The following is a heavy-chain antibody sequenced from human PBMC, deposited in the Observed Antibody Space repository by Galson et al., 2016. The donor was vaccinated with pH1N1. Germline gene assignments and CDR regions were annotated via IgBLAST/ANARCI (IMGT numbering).Heavy chain of an antibody. CDR3: AKVSGYSYGPFDY. V-gene: IGHV3-9*01. J-gene: IGHJ4*02. Sequence: DSVKGRFTISRDNAKNSLYLQMNSLRAEDTALYYCAKVSGYSYGPFDYWGQGTLVTVSS. D-gene: IGHD5-18*01.